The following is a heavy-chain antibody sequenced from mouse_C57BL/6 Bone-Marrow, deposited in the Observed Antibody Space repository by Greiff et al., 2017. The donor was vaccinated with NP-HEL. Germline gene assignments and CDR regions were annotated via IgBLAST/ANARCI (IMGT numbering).Heavy chain of an antibody. CDR3: ARSYSNYAWDY. V-gene: IGHV3-6*01. CDR2: ISYDGSN. J-gene: IGHJ4*01. Sequence: EVQLQESGPGLVKPSQSLSLTCSVTGYSITSGYYWNWIRQFPGNKLEWMGYISYDGSNNYNPSLKNRISITRDTSKNQFFLKLNSVTTEDTATYYCARSYSNYAWDYWGQGTSVTVSS. D-gene: IGHD2-5*01. CDR1: GYSITSGYY.